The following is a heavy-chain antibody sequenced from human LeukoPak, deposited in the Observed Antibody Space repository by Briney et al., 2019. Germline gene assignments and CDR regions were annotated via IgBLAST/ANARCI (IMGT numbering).Heavy chain of an antibody. Sequence: PSETLSLTCTVSGGSISSSSYYWGWIRQPPGKGLEWIGSIYYSGSTYYNPSLKSRVTISVDTSKNQFSLKLSSVTAADTAVYYCARVVVVAGDYYFDYWGQGTLVTVSS. CDR1: GGSISSSSYY. V-gene: IGHV4-39*07. CDR3: ARVVVVAGDYYFDY. J-gene: IGHJ4*02. CDR2: IYYSGST. D-gene: IGHD2-15*01.